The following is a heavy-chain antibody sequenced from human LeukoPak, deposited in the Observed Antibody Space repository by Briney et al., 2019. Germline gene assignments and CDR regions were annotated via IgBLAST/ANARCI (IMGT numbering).Heavy chain of an antibody. D-gene: IGHD3/OR15-3a*01. CDR1: GFTFDDYA. J-gene: IGHJ4*02. V-gene: IGHV3-9*01. Sequence: GRSLRLSCAASGFTFDDYAMHWVRQAPGKGLEWVSGISWNSGSIGYADSVKGRFTISRDNAKNSLYLQMNSLRAGDTALYYCAKGPLEGLDHYFDYWGQGTLVTVSS. CDR3: AKGPLEGLDHYFDY. CDR2: ISWNSGSI.